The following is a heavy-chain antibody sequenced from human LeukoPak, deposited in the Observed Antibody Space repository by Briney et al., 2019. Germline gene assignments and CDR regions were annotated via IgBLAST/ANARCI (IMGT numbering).Heavy chain of an antibody. CDR3: ARGAASGSYSDY. D-gene: IGHD1-26*01. CDR1: GYTFTGYY. CDR2: INPNSGST. V-gene: IGHV1-2*04. J-gene: IGHJ4*02. Sequence: GASVKVSCKASGYTFTGYYMHWVRQAPGQGLEWMGWINPNSGSTNYAQKFQGWVTMTRDTSISTAYMELSRLRSDDTAVYYCARGAASGSYSDYWGQGTLVTVSS.